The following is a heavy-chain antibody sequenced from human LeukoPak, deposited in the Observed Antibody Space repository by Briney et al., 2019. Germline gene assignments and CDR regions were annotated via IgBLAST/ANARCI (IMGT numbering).Heavy chain of an antibody. D-gene: IGHD1-26*01. CDR1: GFTFSSYA. J-gene: IGHJ4*02. CDR2: ISGSGGST. Sequence: AGGSLRLSCAASGFTFSSYAMSWVRQAPGKGLEWVSAISGSGGSTYYAGSVKGRFTISRDSSKNTLYLQMNSLRAEDTAVYYCAKEIIERGAFDYWGQGTLVTVSS. CDR3: AKEIIERGAFDY. V-gene: IGHV3-23*01.